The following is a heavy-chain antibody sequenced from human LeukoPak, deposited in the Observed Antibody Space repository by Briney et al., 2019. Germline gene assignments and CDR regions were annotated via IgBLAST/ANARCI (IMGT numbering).Heavy chain of an antibody. J-gene: IGHJ5*02. Sequence: GASVKVSCKASGGTFSNYAINWIRQAPGPGLEWMGGIIPIFGTANYAQKFQGRVTITADESTSTAYMELSSLRSEDTAVYYCAIIVVVPAANNWFDPWGQGTLVTVSS. CDR1: GGTFSNYA. D-gene: IGHD2-2*01. CDR3: AIIVVVPAANNWFDP. CDR2: IIPIFGTA. V-gene: IGHV1-69*13.